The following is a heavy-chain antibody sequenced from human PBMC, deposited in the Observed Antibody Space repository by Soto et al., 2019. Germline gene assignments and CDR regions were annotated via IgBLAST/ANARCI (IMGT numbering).Heavy chain of an antibody. CDR1: GFTFSSYG. CDR2: ISYDGSNK. J-gene: IGHJ4*02. Sequence: QVQLVESGGGVVQPGRSLRLSCAASGFTFSSYGMHWVRQAPGKGLEWVAVISYDGSNKYYADSVKGRFTISRDNSKKTLDLQMNSLRAEDTAVYYCAIDYDYIWGSYRPPLDYWGQGTLVTVSS. V-gene: IGHV3-30*03. CDR3: AIDYDYIWGSYRPPLDY. D-gene: IGHD3-16*02.